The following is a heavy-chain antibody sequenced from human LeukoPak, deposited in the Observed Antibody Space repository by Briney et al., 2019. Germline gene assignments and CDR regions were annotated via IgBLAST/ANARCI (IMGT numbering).Heavy chain of an antibody. D-gene: IGHD6-19*01. V-gene: IGHV1-69*13. Sequence: SVKVSCKASGGTFSSYAISWVRQAPGQGLEWMGGIIPIFGTANYAQKFQGRVTITADESTSTAYMELSSLRSEDTAVYYCAGVSGLQSGWYWFDPWGQGTLVTVSS. CDR2: IIPIFGTA. CDR1: GGTFSSYA. CDR3: AGVSGLQSGWYWFDP. J-gene: IGHJ5*02.